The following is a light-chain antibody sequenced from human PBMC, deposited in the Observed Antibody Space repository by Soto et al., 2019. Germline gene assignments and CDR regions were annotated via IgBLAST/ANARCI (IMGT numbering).Light chain of an antibody. CDR3: QHADSFPLIT. J-gene: IGKJ5*01. Sequence: DIHMTQSPSTLSASVGDRVTITCRASQSISSWLAWYQQKPGKAPKLLIYAASTLESGVPSRFSGSGSGTEFTLTISSLQPDDFATYYCQHADSFPLITFGQGTRLEIK. V-gene: IGKV1-12*01. CDR2: AAS. CDR1: QSISSW.